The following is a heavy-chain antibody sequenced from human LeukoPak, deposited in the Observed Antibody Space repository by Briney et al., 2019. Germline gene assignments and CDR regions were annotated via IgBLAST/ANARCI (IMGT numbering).Heavy chain of an antibody. CDR3: ASLDTAMVRTSDY. J-gene: IGHJ4*02. D-gene: IGHD5-18*01. CDR2: ISGSSSIM. CDR1: RFTFSNYY. V-gene: IGHV3-48*04. Sequence: GGSLRLSCAASRFTFSNYYMNWVRQAPGKGLEWVSYISGSSSIMYHADSVKGRFTISRYNAKNSLYLQMNSLRAEDTAVYYCASLDTAMVRTSDYWGQGTLVTVSS.